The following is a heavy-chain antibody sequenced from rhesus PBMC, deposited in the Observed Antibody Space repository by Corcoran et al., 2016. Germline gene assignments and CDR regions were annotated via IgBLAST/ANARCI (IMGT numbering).Heavy chain of an antibody. D-gene: IGHD2-21*01. CDR1: GFTSGNSD. Sequence: EVQLVESGGGLVQPGGSLRLSCAAPGFTSGNSDLIWIRQAPGKGLEWVSYISSGGSIYYSDSAKGRFTISRDNAKNSLYLQMSSLRVEDTAVYYCANTLEYCTGSGCYGLDSWGQGVVVTVSS. CDR2: ISSGGSI. CDR3: ANTLEYCTGSGCYGLDS. V-gene: IGHV3S43*01. J-gene: IGHJ6*01.